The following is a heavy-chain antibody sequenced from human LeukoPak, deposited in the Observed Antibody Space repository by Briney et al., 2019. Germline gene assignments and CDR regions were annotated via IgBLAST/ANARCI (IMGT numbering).Heavy chain of an antibody. CDR2: IYYSGST. Sequence: SETLSLTCTVSGGSISSSSSYWDWIRQPPGKGLEWIGNIYYSGSTYYNPSLKSRVTISVDTSKNQFSLKLSSVTAADTAVYYCARNRAFGGVISYWGQGTLVTVSS. J-gene: IGHJ4*02. CDR1: GGSISSSSSY. D-gene: IGHD3-16*02. V-gene: IGHV4-39*01. CDR3: ARNRAFGGVISY.